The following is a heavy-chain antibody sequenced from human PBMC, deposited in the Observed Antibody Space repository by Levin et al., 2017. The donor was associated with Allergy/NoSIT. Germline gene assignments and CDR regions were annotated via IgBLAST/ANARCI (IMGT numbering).Heavy chain of an antibody. CDR3: ARQLGNFWSGYNYFDY. CDR2: ISSTGSTI. J-gene: IGHJ4*02. Sequence: GESLKISCAASGFTFGSYEMNWVRRAPGKGLEWVSYISSTGSTIYSADSVKGRFTISRDNAKNSLYLHMNSLRAEDTAVYYCARQLGNFWSGYNYFDYWGQGTLVTVSS. D-gene: IGHD3-3*01. CDR1: GFTFGSYE. V-gene: IGHV3-48*03.